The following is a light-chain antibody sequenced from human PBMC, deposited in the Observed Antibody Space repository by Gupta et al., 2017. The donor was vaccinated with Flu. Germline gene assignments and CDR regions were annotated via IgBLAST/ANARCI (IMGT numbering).Light chain of an antibody. Sequence: PGFQSVTPKEKVTITCRASQTIGRNLHWYQQKPDQSPKLLIKYASQSVSGVPSRFSGSGFGTNFTLTINGLEAEDAATYYCLQCDGLPRTFGQGTXLGIK. V-gene: IGKV6-21*01. CDR1: QTIGRN. CDR3: LQCDGLPRT. CDR2: YAS. J-gene: IGKJ2*01.